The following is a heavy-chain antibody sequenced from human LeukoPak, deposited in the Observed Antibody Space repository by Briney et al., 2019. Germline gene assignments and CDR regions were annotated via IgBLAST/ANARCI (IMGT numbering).Heavy chain of an antibody. J-gene: IGHJ1*01. CDR2: ISSNGGST. D-gene: IGHD6-19*01. CDR3: ARWGGPIAVAGKDGYFQH. V-gene: IGHV3-64*01. Sequence: GGSLRLSCAASGFTFSSYAMHWVRQAPGKGLEYVSAISSNGGSTYYANSVKGRFTISRDNSKNTLYLQMGSLRAEDMAVYYCARWGGPIAVAGKDGYFQHWGQGTLVTVSS. CDR1: GFTFSSYA.